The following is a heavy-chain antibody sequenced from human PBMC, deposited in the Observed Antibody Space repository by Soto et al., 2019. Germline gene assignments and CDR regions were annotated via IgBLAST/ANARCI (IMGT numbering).Heavy chain of an antibody. V-gene: IGHV4-59*01. Sequence: SETLSLTCTVSGGSISNYYWTWMRQPPGKGLEWIGYIYYSGSTKYDPSLKSRVTISIDTSKNQFSLNLNSVTAADTAVYYCARITASPNSGYFDYWGLGTLVTVSS. J-gene: IGHJ4*02. CDR1: GGSISNYY. CDR3: ARITASPNSGYFDY. CDR2: IYYSGST. D-gene: IGHD7-27*01.